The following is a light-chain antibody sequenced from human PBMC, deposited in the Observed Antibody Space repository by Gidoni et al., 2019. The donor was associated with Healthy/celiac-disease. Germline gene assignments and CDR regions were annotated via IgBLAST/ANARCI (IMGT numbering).Light chain of an antibody. J-gene: IGLJ1*01. CDR2: SNN. V-gene: IGLV1-44*01. Sequence: QSVLPQPPSASGTPGQRVTISCSGSSSNIGSNTVNWYQQPPGTAPKLLIYSNNQRPSGVPDRFSGSKSGTSASLAISGLQSEDEADYYCAAWDDSLNGPGYVFGTGTKVTVL. CDR3: AAWDDSLNGPGYV. CDR1: SSNIGSNT.